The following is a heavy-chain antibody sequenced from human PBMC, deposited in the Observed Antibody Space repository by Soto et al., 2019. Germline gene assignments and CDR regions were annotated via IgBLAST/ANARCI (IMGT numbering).Heavy chain of an antibody. V-gene: IGHV2-5*02. J-gene: IGHJ3*02. CDR3: AHSQIQPPRAFDI. D-gene: IGHD5-18*01. CDR1: GFSLSTSGVR. CDR2: IYWDNDK. Sequence: QITLKESGPTLVKPTQTLTLTCTFSGFSLSTSGVRVGWIRQPPGKALEWLALIYWDNDKWYSPSLKSRLTITKDPSKNQVVLTMTNVDPVDTATYYCAHSQIQPPRAFDIWGQGTMVTVSS.